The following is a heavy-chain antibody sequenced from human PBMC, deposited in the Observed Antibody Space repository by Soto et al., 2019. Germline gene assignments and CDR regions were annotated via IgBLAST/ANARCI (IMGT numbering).Heavy chain of an antibody. CDR3: AHSRIAAAGNWFDP. CDR1: GFSLSTSGVG. Sequence: SGPTLVNPTQTLTLTCTFSGFSLSTSGVGVGWIRQPPGKALEWLGIIYWDDDKRYSPSLKSRLTITKDTSKNQVVLTMTNMDPVDTATYYCAHSRIAAAGNWFDPWGQGTLVTVSS. D-gene: IGHD6-13*01. J-gene: IGHJ5*02. CDR2: IYWDDDK. V-gene: IGHV2-5*02.